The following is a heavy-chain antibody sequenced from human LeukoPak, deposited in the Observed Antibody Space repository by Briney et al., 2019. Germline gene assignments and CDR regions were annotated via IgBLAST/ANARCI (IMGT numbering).Heavy chain of an antibody. CDR3: AKDGTTVTTLNYFDY. V-gene: IGHV3-53*01. CDR2: IYSGGST. CDR1: GFTVSSNY. Sequence: GGPLRLSCAASGFTVSSNYMSWVRQAPGKGLEWVSVIYSGGSTYYADSVKGRFTISGDNSKNTLYLQMNSLRAEDTAVYYCAKDGTTVTTLNYFDYWGQGTLVTVSS. J-gene: IGHJ4*02. D-gene: IGHD4-17*01.